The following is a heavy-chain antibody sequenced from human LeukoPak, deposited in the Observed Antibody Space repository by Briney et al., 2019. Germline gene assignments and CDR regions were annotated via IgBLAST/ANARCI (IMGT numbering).Heavy chain of an antibody. Sequence: SETLSLTCTVSGDSISSYFWSWIRQPPAKGLEWIGSIHYTGWTNYNQSLNSRVTISVDTTTNQFSLKLSSVTGADTAVYYCARRVIESAVISERNWFDPWGQGTLVTVSS. CDR3: ARRVIESAVISERNWFDP. CDR1: GDSISSYF. V-gene: IGHV4-59*08. J-gene: IGHJ5*02. D-gene: IGHD3-3*02. CDR2: IHYTGWT.